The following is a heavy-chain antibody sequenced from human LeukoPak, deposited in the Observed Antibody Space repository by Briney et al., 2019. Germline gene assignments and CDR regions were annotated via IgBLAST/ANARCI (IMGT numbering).Heavy chain of an antibody. D-gene: IGHD5-24*01. Sequence: SETLSLTCAVYGVSFSGYYWSWIRQPPGKGLEWIGEINHSGSTNYNPSLKSRVTISVDTSKNQFSLKLSSVTAADTAVYYCARSTGGWLQLHYFDYWGQGTLVTVSS. CDR3: ARSTGGWLQLHYFDY. CDR1: GVSFSGYY. V-gene: IGHV4-34*01. J-gene: IGHJ4*02. CDR2: INHSGST.